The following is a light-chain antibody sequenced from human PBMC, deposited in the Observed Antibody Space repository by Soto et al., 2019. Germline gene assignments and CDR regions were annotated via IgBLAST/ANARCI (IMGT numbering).Light chain of an antibody. CDR2: LGS. CDR1: QSLLHSNGYNF. V-gene: IGKV2-28*01. CDR3: MQNLQCFRT. J-gene: IGKJ1*01. Sequence: DIVMTQSPLSLSVTPGEPASISCRSSQSLLHSNGYNFLDWYLQKPGQSPKLLIYLGSYRASGVPDRFSGSGSGTDFTLKISSVEAEDVGVYYCMQNLQCFRTFGQGTKVESK.